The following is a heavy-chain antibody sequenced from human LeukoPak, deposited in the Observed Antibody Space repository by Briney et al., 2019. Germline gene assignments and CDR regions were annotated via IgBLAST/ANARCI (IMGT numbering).Heavy chain of an antibody. D-gene: IGHD6-19*01. CDR2: LYSGGNT. J-gene: IGHJ4*02. V-gene: IGHV3-66*01. CDR1: GVIVSSKY. Sequence: GESLRLSCAASGVIVSSKYMTWVRQAPGKGLEWVSVLYSGGNTYYADSVKGRFTISRDNSKNTVYLQMNSLRAEDTAVYYCATSTGWPGFDFWGQGTLVTVSS. CDR3: ATSTGWPGFDF.